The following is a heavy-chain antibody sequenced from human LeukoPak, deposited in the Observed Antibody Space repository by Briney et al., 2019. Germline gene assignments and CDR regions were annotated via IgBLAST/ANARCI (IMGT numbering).Heavy chain of an antibody. CDR2: ISAYNGNT. Sequence: ASVKVSCKASGYTFTGYYIHWVRQAPGQGLEWMGWISAYNGNTNYAQKLQGRVTMTTDTSTSTAYMELRSLRSDDTAVYYCARGGSSSWFEEFDPWGQGTLVTVSS. D-gene: IGHD6-13*01. J-gene: IGHJ5*02. V-gene: IGHV1-18*04. CDR3: ARGGSSSWFEEFDP. CDR1: GYTFTGYY.